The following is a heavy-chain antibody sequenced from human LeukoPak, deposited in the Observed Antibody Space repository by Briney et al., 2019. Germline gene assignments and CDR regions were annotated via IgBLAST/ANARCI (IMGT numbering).Heavy chain of an antibody. D-gene: IGHD3-22*01. CDR1: GGSISSYY. CDR2: IYTSGST. CDR3: ATVGTMIVGRPEYCFDY. Sequence: SETLSLTCTVSGGSISSYYWSWIRQPPGKGLEWIGYIYTSGSTNYNPSLKSRVTISVDTSKNQFSLKLSSVTAADTAVYYCATVGTMIVGRPEYCFDYWGQGTLVTVSS. J-gene: IGHJ4*02. V-gene: IGHV4-4*09.